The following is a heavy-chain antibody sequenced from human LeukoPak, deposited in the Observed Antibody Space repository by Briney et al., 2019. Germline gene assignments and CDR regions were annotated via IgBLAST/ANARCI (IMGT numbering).Heavy chain of an antibody. D-gene: IGHD3-22*01. CDR2: INHSGST. J-gene: IGHJ6*03. Sequence: PSETLSLTCAVYGGSFSGYYWSWIRQPPGKGLEWIGEINHSGSTNYNPSLKSRVTISVDTSKNQFSLKLSSVTAADTAVYYCASHNYCDSSGYSYYYYMDVWGKGTTVTISS. CDR1: GGSFSGYY. V-gene: IGHV4-34*01. CDR3: ASHNYCDSSGYSYYYYMDV.